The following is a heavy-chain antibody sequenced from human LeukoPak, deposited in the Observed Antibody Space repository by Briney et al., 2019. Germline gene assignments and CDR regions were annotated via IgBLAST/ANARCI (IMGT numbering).Heavy chain of an antibody. CDR2: IYYSGST. J-gene: IGHJ4*02. V-gene: IGHV4-39*01. CDR1: ISVSSNY. D-gene: IGHD3-10*01. CDR3: ARTRYYYNSRSYGAPYYFDY. Sequence: ISVSSNYMSWVRQAPGKGLEWIGSIYYSGSTYYNPSLKSRVTISVDTSKNQFSLKLSSVTAADTAVYYCARTRYYYNSRSYGAPYYFDYWGQGTLVTVSS.